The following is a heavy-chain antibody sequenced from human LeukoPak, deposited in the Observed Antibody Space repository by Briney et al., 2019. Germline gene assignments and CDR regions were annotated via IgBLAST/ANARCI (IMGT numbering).Heavy chain of an antibody. V-gene: IGHV3-30-3*01. CDR1: GFTFSSYA. CDR3: ARGSITMSGVY. CDR2: ISYDGSNK. Sequence: PGGSLRLSCAASGFTFSSYAMHWVRQAPGKGLEWVAVISYDGSNKYYADSVKGRFTISRDNSKNTLYLQMNSLRAEDTAVYYCARGSITMSGVYWGQGTLVTVSS. D-gene: IGHD3-10*02. J-gene: IGHJ4*02.